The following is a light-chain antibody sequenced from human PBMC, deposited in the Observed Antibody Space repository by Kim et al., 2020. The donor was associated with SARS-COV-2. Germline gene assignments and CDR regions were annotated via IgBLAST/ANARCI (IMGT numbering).Light chain of an antibody. Sequence: SYELTQPPSVSVSPGQTASITCSGDKLGDKYACWYQQKPGQSPVLVIYQDSKRPSGIPERFSGSNSGNTPTLTISGTQAMEEADYYCQAWDSSTGVFGTG. CDR2: QDS. J-gene: IGLJ1*01. V-gene: IGLV3-1*01. CDR3: QAWDSSTGV. CDR1: KLGDKY.